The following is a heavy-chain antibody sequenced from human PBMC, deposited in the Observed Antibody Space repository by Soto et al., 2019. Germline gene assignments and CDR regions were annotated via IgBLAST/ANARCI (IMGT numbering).Heavy chain of an antibody. CDR1: GYSFTTYW. CDR2: IYPGDSDT. D-gene: IGHD3-10*01. CDR3: ARRGYYGSGNYHYFDY. Sequence: PGESLKISCKGSGYSFTTYWIGWVRQMPGKGLEWMGIIYPGDSDTRYSPSFQGQVTISADKSISTAYLQWSSLTASDTAMYYCARRGYYGSGNYHYFDYWGQGTLVTVSS. V-gene: IGHV5-51*01. J-gene: IGHJ4*02.